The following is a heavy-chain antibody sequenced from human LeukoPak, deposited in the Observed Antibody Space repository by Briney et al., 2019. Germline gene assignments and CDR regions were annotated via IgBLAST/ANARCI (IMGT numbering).Heavy chain of an antibody. J-gene: IGHJ4*02. CDR2: ISYDENNK. CDR1: GIILSSYW. CDR3: ARSQLGLDY. Sequence: GGSLRLSCAASGIILSSYWMSWVRQAPGKGLEWVAVISYDENNKFYADSVKGRFTISRDNSKNTLYLQMNSLRAEDTAVYYCARSQLGLDYWGQGTLVTVSS. D-gene: IGHD5-18*01. V-gene: IGHV3-30*03.